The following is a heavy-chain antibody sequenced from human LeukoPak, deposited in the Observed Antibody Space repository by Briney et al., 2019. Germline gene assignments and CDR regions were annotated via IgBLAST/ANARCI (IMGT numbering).Heavy chain of an antibody. V-gene: IGHV3-23*01. CDR3: ARRAGAYSHPYDY. D-gene: IGHD4/OR15-4a*01. CDR1: GFTFSSYA. J-gene: IGHJ4*02. CDR2: ISGRGGST. Sequence: SGGSLRLSCAASGFTFSSYAMSWVRQAPGKGLEWVSGISGRGGSTYYADSVKGRFTISRDNSKNTLYLQMNSLRAEDTAVYYCARRAGAYSHPYDYWGQGTLVTVS.